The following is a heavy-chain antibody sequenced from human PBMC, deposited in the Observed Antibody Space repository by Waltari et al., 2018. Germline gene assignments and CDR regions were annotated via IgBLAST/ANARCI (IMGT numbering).Heavy chain of an antibody. D-gene: IGHD2-15*01. J-gene: IGHJ4*02. Sequence: EVQLVESGGGLVRPGGSLRLSCAASGFTFNSYWMSWVRQAPGKGLEWVANINQDGSEKYYVESVKGRFTISRDNAKNSRYLQMNSLRAEDTAVYYCATIAVEVTGNYWGQGTLVTVSS. CDR3: ATIAVEVTGNY. V-gene: IGHV3-7*03. CDR2: INQDGSEK. CDR1: GFTFNSYW.